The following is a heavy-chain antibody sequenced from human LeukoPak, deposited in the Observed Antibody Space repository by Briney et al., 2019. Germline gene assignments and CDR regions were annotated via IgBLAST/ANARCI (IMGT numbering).Heavy chain of an antibody. V-gene: IGHV4-61*02. D-gene: IGHD6-19*01. CDR1: GGSISSGSYY. CDR2: IYTSGST. Sequence: SETLSLTCTVSGGSISSGSYYWSWIRQPAGKGLEWIGRIYTSGSTNYNPSLKSRVTISVDTSKNQFSLKLSSVTAADTAVYYCARDKGMYSSGWSNWFDPWGQGTLVTVSS. CDR3: ARDKGMYSSGWSNWFDP. J-gene: IGHJ5*02.